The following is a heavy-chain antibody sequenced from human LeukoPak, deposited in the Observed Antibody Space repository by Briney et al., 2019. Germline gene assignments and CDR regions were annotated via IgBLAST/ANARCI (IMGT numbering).Heavy chain of an antibody. Sequence: GGSLRLSCAASGFTFSSYGMHWVRQAPGKGLEGVAVIWYDGSNKYYADSVKGRFTISRDNSKNTLYLKMNSLRAEDTAVYYCAKAVVPFVFDYWGQGTLVTVSS. CDR2: IWYDGSNK. J-gene: IGHJ4*02. V-gene: IGHV3-33*06. D-gene: IGHD2-2*01. CDR1: GFTFSSYG. CDR3: AKAVVPFVFDY.